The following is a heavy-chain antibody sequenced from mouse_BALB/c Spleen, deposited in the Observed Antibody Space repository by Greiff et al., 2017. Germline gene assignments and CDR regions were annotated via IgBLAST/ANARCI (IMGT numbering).Heavy chain of an antibody. CDR1: GFSLTSYG. CDR3: ARRELRLPGYAMDY. V-gene: IGHV2-2*02. J-gene: IGHJ4*01. Sequence: VMLVESGPGLVQPSQSLSITCTVSGFSLTSYGVHWVRQSPGKGLEWLGVIWSGGSTDYNAAFISRLSISKDNSKSQVFFKMNSLQANDTAIYYCARRELRLPGYAMDYWGQGTSVTVSS. D-gene: IGHD1-2*01. CDR2: IWSGGST.